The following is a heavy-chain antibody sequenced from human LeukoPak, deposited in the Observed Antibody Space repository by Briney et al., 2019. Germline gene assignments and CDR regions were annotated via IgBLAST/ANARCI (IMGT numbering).Heavy chain of an antibody. J-gene: IGHJ2*01. Sequence: GRSLRLSCAASGFTFSSYGMHWVRQAPGKGLEWVAVIWYDGSNKYYADAVKGRFTISRDNSKNTLYLQMKSLRAEDTAVYYCAKEMYYYDSSGLDFDLWGRGTLVTVSS. D-gene: IGHD3-22*01. CDR2: IWYDGSNK. V-gene: IGHV3-33*06. CDR3: AKEMYYYDSSGLDFDL. CDR1: GFTFSSYG.